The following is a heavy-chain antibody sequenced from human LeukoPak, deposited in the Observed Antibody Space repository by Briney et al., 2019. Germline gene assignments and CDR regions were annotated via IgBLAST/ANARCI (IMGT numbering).Heavy chain of an antibody. D-gene: IGHD2-15*01. Sequence: PSETLSLTCAVYGGSFSGYYWSWIRQPPGKGLEWIGEINHSESTNYNPSLKSRVTISVDTSKNQFSLKLSSVTAADTAVYYCARGKCSGGSCWLYYYYGMDVWGQGTTVTVSS. V-gene: IGHV4-34*01. CDR3: ARGKCSGGSCWLYYYYGMDV. J-gene: IGHJ6*02. CDR2: INHSEST. CDR1: GGSFSGYY.